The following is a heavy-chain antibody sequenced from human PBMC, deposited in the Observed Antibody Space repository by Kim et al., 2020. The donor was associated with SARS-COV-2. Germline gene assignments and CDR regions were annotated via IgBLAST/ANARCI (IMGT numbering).Heavy chain of an antibody. V-gene: IGHV1-69*01. D-gene: IGHD3-10*01. CDR3: ARDRIWFGELLRVDWFDP. Sequence: QGRVTITADESTSTAYMELSSLRSEDTAVYYCARDRIWFGELLRVDWFDPWGQGTLVTVSS. J-gene: IGHJ5*02.